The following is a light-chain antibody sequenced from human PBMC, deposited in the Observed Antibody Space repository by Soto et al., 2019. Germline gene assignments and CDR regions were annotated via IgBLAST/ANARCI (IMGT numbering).Light chain of an antibody. Sequence: QSVLTQSASVSGSPGQSITISCTGTSSDGGNYNYVSWYQQHPGEVPKLIIFNVNNRPSGVSNRFSGSKSGNTASLTISGLQAEDEADYYCSSFTSSTTYVFGTGPKVTVL. V-gene: IGLV2-14*01. J-gene: IGLJ1*01. CDR3: SSFTSSTTYV. CDR2: NVN. CDR1: SSDGGNYNY.